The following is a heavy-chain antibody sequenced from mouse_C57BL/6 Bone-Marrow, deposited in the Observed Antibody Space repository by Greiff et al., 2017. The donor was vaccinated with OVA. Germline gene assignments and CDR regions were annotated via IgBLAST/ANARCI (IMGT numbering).Heavy chain of an antibody. V-gene: IGHV5-17*01. CDR1: GFTFSDYG. Sequence: EVKLEESGGGLVKPGGSLKLSCAASGFTFSDYGMHWVRQAPEKGLEWVAYISSGSSTISYADTVKGRFTISRDNAKNTLFLQMTSLRAEDTAMYYCARKDFDVWGTGTKVTVSS. CDR2: ISSGSSTI. J-gene: IGHJ1*03. CDR3: ARKDFDV.